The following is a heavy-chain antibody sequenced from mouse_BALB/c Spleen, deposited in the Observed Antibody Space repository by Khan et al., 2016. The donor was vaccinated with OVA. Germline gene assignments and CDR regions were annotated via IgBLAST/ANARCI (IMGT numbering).Heavy chain of an antibody. Sequence: QVQLQQSGPGLVAPSQSLSITCTVSGFSLTSYGIHWGRQPPGKGMEWRGIKWAGGSTNNNSALMSRLSISKDNSRSQVFLKMNSLQTDETAMYFCGRNRDADYFDYRGQGTTLTVSS. CDR1: GFSLTSYG. J-gene: IGHJ2*01. V-gene: IGHV2-9*02. CDR3: GRNRDADYFDY. CDR2: KWAGGST. D-gene: IGHD2-14*01.